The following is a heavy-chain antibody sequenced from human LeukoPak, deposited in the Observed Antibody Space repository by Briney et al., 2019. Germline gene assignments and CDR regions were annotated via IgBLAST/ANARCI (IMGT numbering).Heavy chain of an antibody. J-gene: IGHJ4*02. CDR1: GFTFSSYA. CDR2: ISSNGGST. D-gene: IGHD2-2*01. V-gene: IGHV3-64*01. Sequence: GGSLRLSCAASGFTFSSYAMHGVRRAPGKGWEYVSAISSNGGSTYYANSVKGRFTISRDNSKNRLYLQMGSLRAEDMAVYYCARVGCSSTSCRAYFDYWGQGTLVTVSS. CDR3: ARVGCSSTSCRAYFDY.